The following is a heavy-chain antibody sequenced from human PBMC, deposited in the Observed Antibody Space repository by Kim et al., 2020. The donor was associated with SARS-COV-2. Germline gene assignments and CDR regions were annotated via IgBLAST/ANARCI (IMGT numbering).Heavy chain of an antibody. D-gene: IGHD1-26*01. Sequence: PSLKSRVTISVDTSKNQFSLKRSAGTAADTAVYYCARDRRGVGGHWFDPWGQGTLVTVSS. V-gene: IGHV4-31*02. J-gene: IGHJ5*02. CDR3: ARDRRGVGGHWFDP.